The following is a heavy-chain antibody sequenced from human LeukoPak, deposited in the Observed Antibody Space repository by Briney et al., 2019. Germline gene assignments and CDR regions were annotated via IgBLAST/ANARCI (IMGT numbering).Heavy chain of an antibody. D-gene: IGHD5-24*01. CDR1: GFTFSSYD. Sequence: GSLRLSCAASGFTFSSYDMTWIRQPPGKGPEWVGTIYNADNTYYNPSLTSRVTISMDTSKNQFSLKVTSVTAADTAVYFCARGTDAYKVGNKWGQGVLVTVSS. CDR2: IYNADNT. J-gene: IGHJ4*02. CDR3: ARGTDAYKVGNK. V-gene: IGHV4-38-2*01.